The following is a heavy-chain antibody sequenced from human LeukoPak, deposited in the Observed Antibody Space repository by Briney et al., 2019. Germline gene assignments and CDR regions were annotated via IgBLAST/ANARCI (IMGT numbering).Heavy chain of an antibody. J-gene: IGHJ5*02. CDR3: ARDHYYDGRGRFDP. Sequence: SETLSLTCSVSGGSVTSGTYHWGWIRQPPGKGLEWIGSVYFDGGTHYKPSLQSRVTISVDTSKNQFSLRLSSVTAADTDLYYCARDHYYDGRGRFDPWGQGTLVTVSS. CDR1: GGSVTSGTYH. D-gene: IGHD3-16*01. V-gene: IGHV4-39*07. CDR2: VYFDGGT.